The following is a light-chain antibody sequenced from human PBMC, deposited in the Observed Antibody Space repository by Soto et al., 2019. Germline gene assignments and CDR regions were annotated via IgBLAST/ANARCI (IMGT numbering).Light chain of an antibody. CDR1: GIDDYDYNF. J-gene: IGLJ2*01. Sequence: QFALTQPPSASGSAGHSVTIPCTGTGIDDYDYNFVSWYQHHPGKVPKLIIFEVNKRPSGVPDRFSGSKSGTTASLTVSGLQADDEADYYCSTFAVSPVIFGGGTQLTVL. V-gene: IGLV2-8*01. CDR2: EVN. CDR3: STFAVSPVI.